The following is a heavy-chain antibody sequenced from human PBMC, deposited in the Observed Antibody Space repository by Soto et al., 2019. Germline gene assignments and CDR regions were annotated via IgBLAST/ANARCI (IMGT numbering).Heavy chain of an antibody. CDR3: AFRRGSGSYWSY. CDR1: GFSLSTSGVG. V-gene: IGHV2-5*02. CDR2: IYWDDDK. Sequence: QITLKESGPTLVKPTQTLTLTCTFSGFSLSTSGVGVGWIRQPPGKALEWLALIYWDDDKRYSPSLKSRLTITKDTSENQVVLTMTNMDPVDTATYYCAFRRGSGSYWSYWGQGTLVTVSS. J-gene: IGHJ4*02. D-gene: IGHD3-10*01.